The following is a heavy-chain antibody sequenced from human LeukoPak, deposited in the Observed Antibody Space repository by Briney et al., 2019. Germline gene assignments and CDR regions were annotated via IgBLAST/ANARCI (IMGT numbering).Heavy chain of an antibody. CDR2: IYYSGST. J-gene: IGHJ4*02. V-gene: IGHV4-39*01. CDR3: ALGLLLDY. Sequence: PSETLSLTCTVSGGSISSGSYYWGWIRQPPGKGLEWIGSIYYSGSTYYNPSLKSRVTISVDTSKNQFSLKLSSVTAADTAVYYCALGLLLDYWGQGTLVTVSS. CDR1: GGSISSGSYY. D-gene: IGHD3-22*01.